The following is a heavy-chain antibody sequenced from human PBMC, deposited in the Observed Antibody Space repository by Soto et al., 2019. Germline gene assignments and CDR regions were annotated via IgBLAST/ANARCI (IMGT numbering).Heavy chain of an antibody. J-gene: IGHJ4*02. CDR3: AREVLWSRYFDY. D-gene: IGHD3-10*01. Sequence: QVQLVESGGGLVQPGRSLRLSCAASGFIFSNYVMYWVRQAPGKGLEWVAFMSYDGTTKYYADSVKGRFTISRDNSKNTLYLQMNSLRPEDTGVYYCAREVLWSRYFDYWGQGTLVTVSS. V-gene: IGHV3-30-3*01. CDR1: GFIFSNYV. CDR2: MSYDGTTK.